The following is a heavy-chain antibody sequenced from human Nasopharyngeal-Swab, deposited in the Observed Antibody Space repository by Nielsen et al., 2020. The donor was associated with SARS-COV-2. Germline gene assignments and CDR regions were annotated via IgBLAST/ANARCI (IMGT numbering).Heavy chain of an antibody. CDR1: GGSISSYY. J-gene: IGHJ3*02. CDR2: IYYSGST. V-gene: IGHV4-59*08. Sequence: SETLSLTCTVSGGSISSYYWSWIRQPPGKGLEWIGYIYYSGSTNYNPSLKSRVTISVDTSKNQFSPKLSSVTAADTAVYYCARHKSEYDAFDIWGQGTMVTVSS. CDR3: ARHKSEYDAFDI. D-gene: IGHD6-6*01.